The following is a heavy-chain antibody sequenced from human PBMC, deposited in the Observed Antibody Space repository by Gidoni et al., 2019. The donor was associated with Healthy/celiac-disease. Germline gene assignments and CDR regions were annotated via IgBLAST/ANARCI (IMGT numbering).Heavy chain of an antibody. CDR2: IWYDGSNK. D-gene: IGHD3-22*01. J-gene: IGHJ5*02. CDR3: ARDPQWLPLGGWFDP. V-gene: IGHV3-33*01. Sequence: QVQLVESGGGVVQPGRSLRLSCSASGFTFSSYGMHWVRQAPGKGLEWVAVIWYDGSNKYYADSVKGRFTISRDNSKNTLYLQMNSLRAEDTAVYYCARDPQWLPLGGWFDPWGQGTLVTVSS. CDR1: GFTFSSYG.